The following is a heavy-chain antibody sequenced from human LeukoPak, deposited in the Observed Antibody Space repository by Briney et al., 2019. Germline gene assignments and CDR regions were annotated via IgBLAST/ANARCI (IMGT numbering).Heavy chain of an antibody. D-gene: IGHD3-22*01. CDR1: GYSFTSYW. CDR3: ARRGYYYDSSGYYYYFDY. Sequence: PGESLKISCKVSGYSFTSYWIGWVRQMPGKGLEWMGIIYPGDSDTRYSPSFQGQVTISADKSISTAYLQWSSLKASDTAMYYCARRGYYYDSSGYYYYFDYWGQGTLVTVSS. V-gene: IGHV5-51*01. CDR2: IYPGDSDT. J-gene: IGHJ4*02.